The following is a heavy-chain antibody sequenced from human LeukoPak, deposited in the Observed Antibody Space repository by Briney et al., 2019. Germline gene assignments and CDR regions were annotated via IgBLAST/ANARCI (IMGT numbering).Heavy chain of an antibody. CDR3: ARGRRGYSYDH. J-gene: IGHJ4*02. Sequence: GGSLRLPCAASGFTFSSYSMNWVRQAPGKGLEWVSSISSSSSYIYYADSVKGGFTIPRDNAKNSLYLQMNSRRAEDTAVYYWARGRRGYSYDHLGQGTLVNGPS. V-gene: IGHV3-21*01. CDR1: GFTFSSYS. CDR2: ISSSSSYI. D-gene: IGHD5-18*01.